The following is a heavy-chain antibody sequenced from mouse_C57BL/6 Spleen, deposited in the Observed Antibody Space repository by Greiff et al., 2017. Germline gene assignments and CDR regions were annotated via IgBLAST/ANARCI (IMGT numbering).Heavy chain of an antibody. CDR1: GFNIKDYY. CDR2: IDPEDGDT. Sequence: EVQLQQSGAELVRPGASVKLSCTASGFNIKDYYMHWVKQRPEQGLEWIGRIDPEDGDTEYAPKFQGKATMTADTSSNTAYLQLSSLTSEDTAVYYSTTHYYGSSPYFDYWGQGTTLTVSS. J-gene: IGHJ2*01. CDR3: TTHYYGSSPYFDY. D-gene: IGHD1-1*01. V-gene: IGHV14-1*01.